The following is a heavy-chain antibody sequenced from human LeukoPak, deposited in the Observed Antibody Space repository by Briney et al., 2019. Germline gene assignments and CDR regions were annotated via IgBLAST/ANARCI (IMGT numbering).Heavy chain of an antibody. D-gene: IGHD3-3*02. CDR1: GGSISDYY. CDR2: IYYSGST. Sequence: PSETLSLTCTVSGGSISDYYWTWLRQPPGKGLQWIGYIYYSGSTNYNPSLKSRVTISVDTSKNQFSLRLSSVTAADTAVYYCATSPRRALANWFDPWGQGTLVTVSS. V-gene: IGHV4-59*01. CDR3: ATSPRRALANWFDP. J-gene: IGHJ5*02.